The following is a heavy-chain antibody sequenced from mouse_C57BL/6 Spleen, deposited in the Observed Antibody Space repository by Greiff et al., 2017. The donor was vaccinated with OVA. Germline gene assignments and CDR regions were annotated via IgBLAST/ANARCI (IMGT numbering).Heavy chain of an antibody. J-gene: IGHJ2*01. CDR2: ISSGSSTI. CDR1: GFTFSDYG. CDR3: ARESLLLGAFDY. D-gene: IGHD2-1*01. Sequence: EVHLVESGGGLVKPGGSLKLSCAASGFTFSDYGMHWVRQAPEKGLEWVAYISSGSSTIYYADTVKGRFTISRDNAKNTLFLQMTSLRSEDTAMYYCARESLLLGAFDYWGQGTTLTVSS. V-gene: IGHV5-17*01.